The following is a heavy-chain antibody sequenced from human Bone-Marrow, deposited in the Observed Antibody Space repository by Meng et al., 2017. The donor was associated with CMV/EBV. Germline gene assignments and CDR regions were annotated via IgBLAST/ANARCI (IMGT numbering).Heavy chain of an antibody. J-gene: IGHJ4*02. Sequence: SETLSLTCTVSGGSISSSSYYWGWIRQPPGKGLEWIGSIYYSGSTYYNPSLKSRVTISVDTSKNQFSLKLSSVTAADTAMYYCARIPAYYDSGVSYWGQG. V-gene: IGHV4-39*07. CDR2: IYYSGST. CDR3: ARIPAYYDSGVSY. CDR1: GGSISSSSYY. D-gene: IGHD3-22*01.